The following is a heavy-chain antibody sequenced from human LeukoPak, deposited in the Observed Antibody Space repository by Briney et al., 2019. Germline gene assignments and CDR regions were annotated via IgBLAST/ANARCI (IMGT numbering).Heavy chain of an antibody. J-gene: IGHJ4*02. CDR2: INPNSGGT. CDR1: GYTFTGYY. D-gene: IGHD1-26*01. Sequence: ASVKVSCKASGYTFTGYYMHWVRQAPGQGLEWMGWINPNSGGTNYAQKFQGRVTMTRDTSISTAYMELSRLRSDDTAVYYCARDFSAPYSGSYPVHARVDLYYFDYWGQGTLVTVSS. CDR3: ARDFSAPYSGSYPVHARVDLYYFDY. V-gene: IGHV1-2*02.